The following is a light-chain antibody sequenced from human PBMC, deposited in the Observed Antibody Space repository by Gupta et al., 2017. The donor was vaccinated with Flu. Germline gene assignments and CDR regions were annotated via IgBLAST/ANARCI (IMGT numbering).Light chain of an antibody. V-gene: IGLV3-1*01. CDR2: QHT. Sequence: SITCSGDMLGDKFASWYQQRPGQSPVLLIYQHTKRPSGIPERFSGSNSGNTATLTITGAQAMDEADYYCQAWDSGTAVFGSGTKVTVL. J-gene: IGLJ1*01. CDR3: QAWDSGTAV. CDR1: MLGDKF.